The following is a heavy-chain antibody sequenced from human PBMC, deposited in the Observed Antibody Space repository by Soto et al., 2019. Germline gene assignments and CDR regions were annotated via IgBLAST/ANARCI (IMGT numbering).Heavy chain of an antibody. J-gene: IGHJ5*02. CDR2: IYYSGST. CDR1: GGSISSGGYY. D-gene: IGHD5-18*01. V-gene: IGHV4-31*03. Sequence: SETLSLTCTVSGGSISSGGYYWSWIRQHPGKGLEWIGYIYYSGSTYYNPSLKSRVTISVDTSKNQFSLKLGSVTAADTAVYYCARDKGIQLRRGINWFDPWGQGTLVTVSS. CDR3: ARDKGIQLRRGINWFDP.